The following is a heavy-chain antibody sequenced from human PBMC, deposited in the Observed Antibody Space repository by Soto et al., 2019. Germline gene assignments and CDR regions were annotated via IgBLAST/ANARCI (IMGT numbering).Heavy chain of an antibody. CDR2: INPKNGAT. CDR1: GYTFIEYY. CDR3: ARDVPCTADPCRHNWFDS. V-gene: IGHV1-2*02. Sequence: GASVKVSCKASGYTFIEYYVNWVRQAPGRGLEWLGWINPKNGATRYAQKFQGRVILTTDTSIGTVYMELGSLSSDDTAVYYCARDVPCTADPCRHNWFDSWGQGTQVTVS. D-gene: IGHD2-8*02. J-gene: IGHJ5*01.